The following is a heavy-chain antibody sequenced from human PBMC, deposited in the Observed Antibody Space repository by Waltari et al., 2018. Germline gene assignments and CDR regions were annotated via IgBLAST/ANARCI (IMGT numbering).Heavy chain of an antibody. J-gene: IGHJ4*02. V-gene: IGHV3-74*01. CDR2: INTDGSST. D-gene: IGHD3-22*01. Sequence: EVQLVESGGGLVQPGGSLRLSCAASGCTFSGYWLHRVRQAPGKGLVWVSRINTDGSSTTYADSVKGRFTISRDNAKNTVFLQMNSLRAEDTAVYYCVGSGYPFDCWGQGTLVTVSS. CDR1: GCTFSGYW. CDR3: VGSGYPFDC.